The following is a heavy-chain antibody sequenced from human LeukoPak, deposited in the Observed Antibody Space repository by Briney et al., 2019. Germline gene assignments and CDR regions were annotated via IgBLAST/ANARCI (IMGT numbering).Heavy chain of an antibody. J-gene: IGHJ4*02. D-gene: IGHD3-10*01. Sequence: GASVKVSCKASVYTFTSYYMHWVRQAPGQGLERMGIINPSGGSSSYAQKFQGRVTMTRETSTRTVYMELSSLRSEDSAVYYCARNQGVFYGSGSPDYWGQGTLVTVSS. CDR3: ARNQGVFYGSGSPDY. CDR1: VYTFTSYY. V-gene: IGHV1-46*01. CDR2: INPSGGSS.